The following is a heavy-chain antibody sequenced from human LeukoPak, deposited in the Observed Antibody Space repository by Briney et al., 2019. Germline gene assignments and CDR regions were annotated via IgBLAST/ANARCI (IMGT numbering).Heavy chain of an antibody. J-gene: IGHJ4*02. V-gene: IGHV3-21*01. CDR2: ITGAGSI. CDR3: VRDVIHSYFDI. Sequence: GGSLRLSCAASGFTFRSHSLGWGPQAPGKGLGWGSSITGAGSIQYAYSVQGRFTISRDNTQNSIFLQMSSLRAEDMAVYYCVRDVIHSYFDIWGQGILVTVSS. D-gene: IGHD2/OR15-2a*01. CDR1: GFTFRSHS.